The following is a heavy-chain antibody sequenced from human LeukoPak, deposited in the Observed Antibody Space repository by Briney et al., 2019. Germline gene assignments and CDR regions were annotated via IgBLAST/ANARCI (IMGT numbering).Heavy chain of an antibody. Sequence: GGSLRLSCAASGFTFSTYTMNWVRQAPGKGLEWISSITGSSYIYYADSVKGRFTVSRDNAKNSLYLQMNSLRAEDTAVYYCARDRSNSWFDYWGQGTLVTVSS. D-gene: IGHD6-13*01. V-gene: IGHV3-21*01. J-gene: IGHJ4*02. CDR2: ITGSSYI. CDR1: GFTFSTYT. CDR3: ARDRSNSWFDY.